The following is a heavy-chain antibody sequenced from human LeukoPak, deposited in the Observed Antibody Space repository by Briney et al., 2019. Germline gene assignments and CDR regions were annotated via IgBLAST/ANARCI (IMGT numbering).Heavy chain of an antibody. CDR2: ISGSGTNT. V-gene: IGHV3-23*01. CDR3: VKHPAPVLDY. CDR1: GFTFSSYA. D-gene: IGHD3-10*01. J-gene: IGHJ4*02. Sequence: PGGSLRLSCAASGFTFSSYAMSWVRQAPGKGLEWVSVISGSGTNTYYADSVKGRFTISRDNSKNTLYLQMNSLRAEDTALYYCVKHPAPVLDYWGQGNLVTVSS.